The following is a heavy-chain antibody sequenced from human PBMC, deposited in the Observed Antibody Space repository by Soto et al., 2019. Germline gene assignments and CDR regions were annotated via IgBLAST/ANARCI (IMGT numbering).Heavy chain of an antibody. D-gene: IGHD6-19*01. CDR2: IYSGGDT. CDR3: ARAFIGVAGYFDF. CDR1: GFTVSSDY. J-gene: IGHJ4*02. Sequence: EVQLVESGGTLVQPGGSLRLSCAASGFTVSSDYMSWVRRAPGRGLEWVSVIYSGGDTHYADSVKGRFTISRDNSKNTLYLQMNSLTAEDTAVYYCARAFIGVAGYFDFWGQGTLVTVSS. V-gene: IGHV3-66*01.